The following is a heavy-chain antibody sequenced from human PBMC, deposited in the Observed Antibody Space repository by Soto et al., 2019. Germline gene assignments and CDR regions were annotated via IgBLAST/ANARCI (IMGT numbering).Heavy chain of an antibody. CDR3: AKDAGRSGYSPGYFDY. Sequence: QVQLVESGGGVVQPGRSLRLSCAASGFTFSSYGMHWVRQAPGKGLEWVAVISYDGSNKYYADSVQGRFTISRDNSKNTLYLQMNSLRAEDTAVYYCAKDAGRSGYSPGYFDYWGQGTLVTVSS. CDR2: ISYDGSNK. CDR1: GFTFSSYG. D-gene: IGHD3-22*01. J-gene: IGHJ4*02. V-gene: IGHV3-30*18.